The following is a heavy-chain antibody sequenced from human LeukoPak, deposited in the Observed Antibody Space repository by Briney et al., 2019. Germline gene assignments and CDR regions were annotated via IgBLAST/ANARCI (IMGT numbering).Heavy chain of an antibody. CDR1: GFTLSNAW. J-gene: IGHJ4*02. D-gene: IGHD3-3*01. CDR3: ASYDFWSGSGDY. Sequence: GGSLRLSCAASGFTLSNAWMNWVRQAPSKGLEWVANIKQDGSEKYYVDSVKGRFTISRDNAKNSLYLQMNSLRAEDTAVYYCASYDFWSGSGDYWGQGTLVTVSS. CDR2: IKQDGSEK. V-gene: IGHV3-7*01.